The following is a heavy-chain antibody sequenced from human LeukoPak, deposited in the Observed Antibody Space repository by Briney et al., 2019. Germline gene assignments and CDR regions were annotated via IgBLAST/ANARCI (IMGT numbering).Heavy chain of an antibody. CDR3: ARDLGGWRSNSGYYPSGAFDI. V-gene: IGHV4-59*01. CDR1: GGSISSYY. Sequence: SETLSLTCTVSGGSISSYYWSWIRQPPGKGLEWIGYIYYSGSTNYNPSLKSRVTISVDTSKNQFSLKLSSVTAADTAVYYCARDLGGWRSNSGYYPSGAFDIWGQGTMVTVSS. J-gene: IGHJ3*02. D-gene: IGHD3-22*01. CDR2: IYYSGST.